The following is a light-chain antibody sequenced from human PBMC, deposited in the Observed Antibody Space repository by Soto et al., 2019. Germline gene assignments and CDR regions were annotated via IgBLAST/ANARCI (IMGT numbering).Light chain of an antibody. CDR3: QQYNNWPPWT. Sequence: EIVLTQSPATLSLSPGERATLSCRASQSVSGKLAWYQQKPGQAPRLLIYDASTRATGIPARFSGSGSGTDFTLTISGLQSEDFAVYYCQQYNNWPPWTFGQGTKVDNK. J-gene: IGKJ1*01. V-gene: IGKV3-15*01. CDR2: DAS. CDR1: QSVSGK.